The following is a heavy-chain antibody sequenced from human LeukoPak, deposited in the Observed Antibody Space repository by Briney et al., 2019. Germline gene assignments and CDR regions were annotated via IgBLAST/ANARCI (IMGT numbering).Heavy chain of an antibody. V-gene: IGHV1-18*01. Sequence: GASVKVSCKASGYTFTSYGISWVRQAPGQRLEWMGWISAYNGNTNYAQKLQGRVTMTTDTSTSTAYMELRSLRSDDTAVYYCARDVVGATYRYNFDYWGQGTLVTVSS. J-gene: IGHJ4*02. CDR3: ARDVVGATYRYNFDY. D-gene: IGHD1-26*01. CDR1: GYTFTSYG. CDR2: ISAYNGNT.